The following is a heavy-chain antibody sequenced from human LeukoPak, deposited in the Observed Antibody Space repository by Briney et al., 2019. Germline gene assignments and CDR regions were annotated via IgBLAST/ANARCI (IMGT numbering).Heavy chain of an antibody. CDR2: MGPSGDS. CDR3: ARPTPYGTAWAGAFDL. J-gene: IGHJ3*01. Sequence: GGSLRLCCAGSGFTFTNFAMTWVRQAPGKGLEWVSSMGPSGDSHYLDSVKGRFSVSRDASTNTMYLQMSTLRADDTAVYFCARPTPYGTAWAGAFDLWGQGTMVTVSS. CDR1: GFTFTNFA. V-gene: IGHV3-23*01. D-gene: IGHD3-10*01.